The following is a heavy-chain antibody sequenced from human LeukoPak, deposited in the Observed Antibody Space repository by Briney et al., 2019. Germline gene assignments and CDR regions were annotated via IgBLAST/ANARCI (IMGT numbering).Heavy chain of an antibody. J-gene: IGHJ6*02. CDR2: IDPSDSYT. CDR1: GYSFTSYW. CDR3: ARLGAQGKDYGDYWGRYYYGMDV. V-gene: IGHV5-10-1*04. Sequence: GESLKISCKGSGYSFTSYWISWVRQMPGKGLEWMGRIDPSDSYTNYSPSFQGQVTISADKSISTAYLQWSSLKASDTAMYYCARLGAQGKDYGDYWGRYYYGMDVWGQGTTVTVSS. D-gene: IGHD4-17*01.